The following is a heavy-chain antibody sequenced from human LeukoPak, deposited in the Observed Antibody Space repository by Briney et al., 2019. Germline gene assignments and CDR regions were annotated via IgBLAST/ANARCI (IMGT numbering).Heavy chain of an antibody. CDR3: ARGPYTHYDSSGDYYNWFDP. Sequence: ASVKVSCKASGYTFASYDINWVRQATGQGLEWMGWMNPNSGNTGCAQKFQGRVTITMNTSISTAYMELSSLTSEDTAVYYCARGPYTHYDSSGDYYNWFDPWGQGTLVTVSS. J-gene: IGHJ5*02. CDR1: GYTFASYD. CDR2: MNPNSGNT. V-gene: IGHV1-8*03. D-gene: IGHD3-22*01.